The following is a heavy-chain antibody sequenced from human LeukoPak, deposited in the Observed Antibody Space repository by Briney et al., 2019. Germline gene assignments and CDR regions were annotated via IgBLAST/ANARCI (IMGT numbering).Heavy chain of an antibody. J-gene: IGHJ4*02. CDR3: ARAWYYGSGSYYPYFDY. Sequence: PSETLSLTCTVSGGSISSGSYYWSWIRQPAGKGLEWIGRIYTSGSTNYNPSLKSRVTISVDTSKNQFSLKLSSVTAADTAVYYCARAWYYGSGSYYPYFDYWGQGTLVTVSS. V-gene: IGHV4-61*02. CDR2: IYTSGST. D-gene: IGHD3-10*01. CDR1: GGSISSGSYY.